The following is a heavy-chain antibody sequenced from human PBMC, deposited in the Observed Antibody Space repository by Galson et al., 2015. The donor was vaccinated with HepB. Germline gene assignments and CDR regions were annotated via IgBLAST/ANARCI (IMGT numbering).Heavy chain of an antibody. J-gene: IGHJ4*02. CDR2: INWNRGNM. Sequence: SLRLSFEASEFTFENFALNWVRQAPGMGLGWVSGINWNRGNMAYGASVKGRFTISRDSANKSLYLEMNSLRAEDTALYYCGKGKGRRSSISPFDYWGRGTLVTVSS. CDR1: EFTFENFA. V-gene: IGHV3-9*01. CDR3: GKGKGRRSSISPFDY. D-gene: IGHD2-2*01.